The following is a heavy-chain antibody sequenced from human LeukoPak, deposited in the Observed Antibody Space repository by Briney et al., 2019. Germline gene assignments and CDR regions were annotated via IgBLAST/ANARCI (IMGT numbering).Heavy chain of an antibody. Sequence: GGSLRLSCAASGFTFSSYAMHWVRQAPGKGLEWVAVISYDGSNKYYADSVKGRFTISRDNSKNTLYLQMNSLRAEDTAVYYCARDRKSSGWYYYYYYYGMGVWGQGTTVTVSS. CDR3: ARDRKSSGWYYYYYYYGMGV. CDR1: GFTFSSYA. V-gene: IGHV3-30-3*01. D-gene: IGHD6-19*01. J-gene: IGHJ6*02. CDR2: ISYDGSNK.